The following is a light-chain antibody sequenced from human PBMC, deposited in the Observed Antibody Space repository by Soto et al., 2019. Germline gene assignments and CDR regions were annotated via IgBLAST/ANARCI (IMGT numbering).Light chain of an antibody. J-gene: IGLJ1*01. CDR3: SSYTTDISPYV. CDR1: SSDVGGYNY. Sequence: QSVLTQPPSASGSPGQSVTISCTGTSSDVGGYNYISWYRQHPGKAPQLIIYDVNKRPSGVPDRFSGSKSGNTASLTISGLQAEDEADYYCSSYTTDISPYVFGTGTKVTVL. CDR2: DVN. V-gene: IGLV2-8*01.